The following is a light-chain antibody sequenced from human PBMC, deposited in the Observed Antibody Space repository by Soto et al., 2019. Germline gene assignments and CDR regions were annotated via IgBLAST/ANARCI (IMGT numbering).Light chain of an antibody. V-gene: IGKV3D-15*01. CDR3: QQYNIRPYT. Sequence: EIVMTQSPATLSVSPGERATLSCRASQSVNRNLAWYQQKPGQAPRLLMYGASTRATGIPARFSGSGSGTEFTLTISSLQPEDFAVYYCQQYNIRPYTFGQGTKVDIK. J-gene: IGKJ2*01. CDR1: QSVNRN. CDR2: GAS.